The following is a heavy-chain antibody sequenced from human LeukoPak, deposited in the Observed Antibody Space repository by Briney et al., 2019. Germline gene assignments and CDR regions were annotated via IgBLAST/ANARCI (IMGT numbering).Heavy chain of an antibody. Sequence: SETLSLTCSVSGGSISSSSYHWGWIRQPPGKRLEWIATIYYSGITYYNPSLETRVSTSVDTSKNQFSLNLTSMTAADTAVYYCARETVADHAFDVWGQGTKVTVSS. J-gene: IGHJ3*01. CDR1: GGSISSSSYH. D-gene: IGHD4-23*01. CDR2: IYYSGIT. CDR3: ARETVADHAFDV. V-gene: IGHV4-39*07.